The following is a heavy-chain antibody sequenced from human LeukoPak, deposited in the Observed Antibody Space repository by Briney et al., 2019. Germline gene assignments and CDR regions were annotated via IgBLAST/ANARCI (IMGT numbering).Heavy chain of an antibody. Sequence: ALVKVSCKASGYTFTGYYMHWVRQAPGQGLEWMGWINPNSGGTNYAQKFQGRVTMTRDTSISTAYMELSRLRSDDTAVYYCARYLRYNWNYEEWVWFDPWGQGTLVTVSS. CDR3: ARYLRYNWNYEEWVWFDP. CDR2: INPNSGGT. J-gene: IGHJ5*02. D-gene: IGHD1-7*01. V-gene: IGHV1-2*02. CDR1: GYTFTGYY.